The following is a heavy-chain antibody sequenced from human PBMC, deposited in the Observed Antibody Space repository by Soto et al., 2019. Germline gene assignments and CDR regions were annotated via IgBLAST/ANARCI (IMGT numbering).Heavy chain of an antibody. CDR2: IYPGDSDT. J-gene: IGHJ6*02. CDR1: GYSFTSYW. D-gene: IGHD3-9*01. V-gene: IGHV5-51*01. Sequence: PGESLKISCKGSGYSFTSYWIGWVRQMPGKGLEWMGIIYPGDSDTRYSPSFQGQVTISADKSISTAYLQWSSLKASDTAMYYCARSYFDILTGYYYYGMDGRAQRTTVTGSS. CDR3: ARSYFDILTGYYYYGMDG.